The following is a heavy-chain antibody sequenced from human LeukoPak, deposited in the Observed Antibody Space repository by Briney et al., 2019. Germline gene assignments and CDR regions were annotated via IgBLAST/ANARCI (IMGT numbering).Heavy chain of an antibody. CDR2: ISISGDDT. CDR3: ARDHYDFWSGSTNWFDP. J-gene: IGHJ5*02. CDR1: GFSFSSHA. D-gene: IGHD3-3*01. Sequence: GGSLRLSCATSGFSFSSHAMTWVRQAPGKGLEWLSAISISGDDTYYADSVKGRFTISRDNAKNSLYLQMNSLRAEDTAVYYCARDHYDFWSGSTNWFDPWGQGTLVTVSS. V-gene: IGHV3-21*01.